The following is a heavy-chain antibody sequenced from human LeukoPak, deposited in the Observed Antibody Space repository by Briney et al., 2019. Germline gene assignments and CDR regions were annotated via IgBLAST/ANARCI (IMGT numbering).Heavy chain of an antibody. V-gene: IGHV3-66*01. CDR3: ARERSDSSGYLEGDDAFDI. CDR1: GFTVSSNY. J-gene: IGHJ3*02. CDR2: IYSGGST. D-gene: IGHD3-22*01. Sequence: GGSLRLSCAASGFTVSSNYMSWVRQAPGKGLEWVSVIYSGGSTYYADSVKGRFTISRDNSKNTLYLQMNSLRAEDTAVYYCARERSDSSGYLEGDDAFDIWGQGTMVTVSS.